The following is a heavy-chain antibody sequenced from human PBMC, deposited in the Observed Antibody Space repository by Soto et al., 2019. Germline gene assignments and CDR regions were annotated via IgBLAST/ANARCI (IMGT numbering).Heavy chain of an antibody. CDR3: ARHGFSSGWQTFDY. Sequence: PSETLSLTCTFSGASIISSSYYWGCIRQPPGKGLEWIGSFSYSGSTYYNPSLKSRLTISVDTSKSQFSLRLSSVTAADTAVYYCARHGFSSGWQTFDYWGRGTLVTVSS. CDR2: FSYSGST. J-gene: IGHJ4*02. CDR1: GASIISSSYY. V-gene: IGHV4-39*01. D-gene: IGHD6-19*01.